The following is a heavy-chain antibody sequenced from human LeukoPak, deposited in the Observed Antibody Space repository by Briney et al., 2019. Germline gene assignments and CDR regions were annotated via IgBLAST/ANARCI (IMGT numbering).Heavy chain of an antibody. V-gene: IGHV1-18*01. CDR1: GYTFTRYG. Sequence: ASVKVSCKASGYTFTRYGISWVRQAPGQGLEWMGCISAYNGNTNYAQKFQGRVTMPTDTSTNTAYMELRSLRSDDTAVYCYARDRGSGSLGVLDHWGQGTLVTVSS. J-gene: IGHJ4*02. D-gene: IGHD3-16*01. CDR3: ARDRGSGSLGVLDH. CDR2: ISAYNGNT.